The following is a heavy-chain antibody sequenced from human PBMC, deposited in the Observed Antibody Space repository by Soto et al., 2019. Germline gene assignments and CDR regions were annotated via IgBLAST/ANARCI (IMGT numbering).Heavy chain of an antibody. Sequence: SQTLSLTCAISGDSVSSNNAAWNWIRQSPSRGLEWLGRTYYKSKWYTDYAVSVKSRITINPDTSKNQFSLQLNSVTPEDTAVYYCARGVGSSSRPVGSGYWGQGTLVTVSS. J-gene: IGHJ4*02. CDR3: ARGVGSSSRPVGSGY. V-gene: IGHV6-1*01. CDR1: GDSVSSNNAA. CDR2: TYYKSKWYT. D-gene: IGHD6-6*01.